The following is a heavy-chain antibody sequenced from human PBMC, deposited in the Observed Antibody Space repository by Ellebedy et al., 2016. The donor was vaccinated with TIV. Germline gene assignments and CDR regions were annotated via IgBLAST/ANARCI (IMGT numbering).Heavy chain of an antibody. J-gene: IGHJ4*02. CDR2: LNADSSRI. CDR3: ARDSSAWSRDY. CDR1: GFTFTVSS. Sequence: GGSLRLSXAASGFTFTVSSMSWVRQAPGKGLEWVSTLNADSSRIYYLDSVKGRFTISRDNAANSLYLKMNNLRAEDTALYYCARDSSAWSRDYWGQGTLVTVSS. V-gene: IGHV3-21*01. D-gene: IGHD2-15*01.